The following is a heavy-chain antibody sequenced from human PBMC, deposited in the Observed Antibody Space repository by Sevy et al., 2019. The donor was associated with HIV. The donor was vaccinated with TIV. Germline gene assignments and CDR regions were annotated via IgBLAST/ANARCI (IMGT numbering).Heavy chain of an antibody. CDR1: GRSFRNYA. Sequence: ASVKVSCKASGRSFRNYALSWVRQAPGQGLEWMGGIIPVFGTANYVQKFQDRVTITADESTNTAYMELSSLKSHDTAVYYCAKSISWYASFDSWGQGTLVTVSS. D-gene: IGHD6-13*01. CDR2: IIPVFGTA. J-gene: IGHJ4*02. V-gene: IGHV1-69*13. CDR3: AKSISWYASFDS.